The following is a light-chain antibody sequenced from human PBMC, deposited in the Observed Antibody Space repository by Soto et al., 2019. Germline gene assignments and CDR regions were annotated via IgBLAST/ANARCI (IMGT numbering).Light chain of an antibody. V-gene: IGLV2-14*01. CDR2: EVS. CDR1: SSDVGGYNY. J-gene: IGLJ1*01. CDR3: SSYTSSSTDV. Sequence: QSVLTQPASVSGSPGQSITISCTGTSSDVGGYNYVSWYQQHPGKAPKLLIYEVSNRPSGLSNRFSGSKSGNTASLTISGLQPEDEAYYYCSSYTSSSTDVFGTGTKVTVL.